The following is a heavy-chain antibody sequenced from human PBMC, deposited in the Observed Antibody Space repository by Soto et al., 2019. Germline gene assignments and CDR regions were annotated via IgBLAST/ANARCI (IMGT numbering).Heavy chain of an antibody. J-gene: IGHJ1*01. CDR1: GFTIDDYA. D-gene: IGHD6-19*01. V-gene: IGHV3-9*01. CDR3: AKDISPRILAVAGAEYFQH. Sequence: GGSLRLSCAASGFTIDDYARHWVRQAPGKGLEWVSGISWNSGSIGYADSVKGRSTISRDNAKNSLYLQMNSLRAEDTALYYCAKDISPRILAVAGAEYFQHWGQGTLVTVS. CDR2: ISWNSGSI.